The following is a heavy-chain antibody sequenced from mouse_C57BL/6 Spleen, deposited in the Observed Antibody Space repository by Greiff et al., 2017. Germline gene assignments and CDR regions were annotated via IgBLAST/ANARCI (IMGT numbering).Heavy chain of an antibody. CDR2: ISYDGSN. V-gene: IGHV3-6*01. CDR3: ARGGGLLRNYAMDY. J-gene: IGHJ4*01. D-gene: IGHD2-3*01. CDR1: GYSITSGYY. Sequence: EVQLQQSGPGLVKPSQSLSLTCSVTGYSITSGYYWNWIRQFPGNKLEWMGYISYDGSNNYNPFLKNRISITRDTSKNQFFLKLNSVTTEDTATYYCARGGGLLRNYAMDYWGQGTSVTVSS.